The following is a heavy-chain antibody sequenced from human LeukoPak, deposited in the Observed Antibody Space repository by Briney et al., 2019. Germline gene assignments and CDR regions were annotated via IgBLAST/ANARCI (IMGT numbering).Heavy chain of an antibody. CDR3: TKSRSGSSNWALQVFDN. J-gene: IGHJ4*02. CDR2: ISPGGGTT. V-gene: IGHV3-23*01. Sequence: GGSLRLSCAVSGFTFSNEAMGWVRQLRGGGLEWVSTISPGGGTTYYAEFMKGRFTISRDNSKSTLYLEMNSLRAEDTAVYYCTKSRSGSSNWALQVFDNWGQGALVTVSS. CDR1: GFTFSNEA. D-gene: IGHD4-11*01.